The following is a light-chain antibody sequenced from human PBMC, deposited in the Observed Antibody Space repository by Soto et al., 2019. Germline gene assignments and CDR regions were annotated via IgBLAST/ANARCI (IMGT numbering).Light chain of an antibody. CDR2: KAS. CDR1: QSISSW. J-gene: IGKJ2*03. V-gene: IGKV1-5*03. CDR3: QQYNSYSC. Sequence: DIQMTQSPSTLSASVGDRVTITCRASQSISSWLAWYQQKPGKAPKLLIYKASSLESGVPSRFSGCGSGTEFTLTISSLQPDDFATYYCQQYNSYSCFGQGTKLEIK.